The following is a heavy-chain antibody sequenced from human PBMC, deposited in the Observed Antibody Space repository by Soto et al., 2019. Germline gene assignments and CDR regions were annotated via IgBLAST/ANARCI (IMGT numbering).Heavy chain of an antibody. J-gene: IGHJ6*02. CDR2: IWYDGSNK. D-gene: IGHD2-15*01. CDR1: GFTFSSYG. Sequence: GGSLRLSCAASGFTFSSYGMHWVRQAPGKGLEWVAVIWYDGSNKYYADSVKGRFTISRDNSKNTLYLQMNSLRAEDTAVYYCARDKYCSGGSCYSAGFTKYYYYYGMDVWGQGTTVTVSS. CDR3: ARDKYCSGGSCYSAGFTKYYYYYGMDV. V-gene: IGHV3-33*01.